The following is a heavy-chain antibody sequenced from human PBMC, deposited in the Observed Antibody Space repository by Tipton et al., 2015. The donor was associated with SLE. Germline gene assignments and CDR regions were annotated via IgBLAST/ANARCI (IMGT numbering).Heavy chain of an antibody. CDR1: GGSVKNGNYY. CDR2: IYTSGNT. CDR3: ARHTPFFGADP. Sequence: GLVKPSETLSLNCTVSGGSVKNGNYYWAWIRQPPGKGLEWIGYIYTSGNTNYNPSLKSRVTISVDTSKNQFSLKLSSVTAADTAVYYCARHTPFFGADPWGQGTLVTVSS. J-gene: IGHJ5*02. D-gene: IGHD3-16*01. V-gene: IGHV4-61*01.